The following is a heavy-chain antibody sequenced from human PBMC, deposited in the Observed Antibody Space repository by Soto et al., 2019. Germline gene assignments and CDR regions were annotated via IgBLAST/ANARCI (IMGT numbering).Heavy chain of an antibody. CDR1: GGSISSGGYY. V-gene: IGHV4-31*03. CDR2: IYYSGST. CDR3: ATRITVFGLLIPPFDP. Sequence: SETLSLTCTVSGGSISSGGYYWSWIRQHPGKGLEWIGYIYYSGSTYYNPSLKSRVTMSVDTSKNQFSLRLSSVTAADTAIYYCATRITVFGLLIPPFDPWGQGTQVTVSS. D-gene: IGHD3-3*01. J-gene: IGHJ5*02.